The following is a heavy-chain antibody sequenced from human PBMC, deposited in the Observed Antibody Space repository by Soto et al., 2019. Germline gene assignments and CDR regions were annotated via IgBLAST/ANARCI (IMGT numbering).Heavy chain of an antibody. CDR1: GGSISSDY. CDR2: IYLTGST. Sequence: QVQLQESGPGLVQPSETLSLTCTVSGGSISSDYWSWIRQPPGKGLEWIGYIYLTGSTNYNPSLESRITISEDTSRNQFSLRLTSVTPADTAVYYCARARPCSGGSCYLDIWGQGTLVTVSS. V-gene: IGHV4-59*01. J-gene: IGHJ3*02. D-gene: IGHD2-15*01. CDR3: ARARPCSGGSCYLDI.